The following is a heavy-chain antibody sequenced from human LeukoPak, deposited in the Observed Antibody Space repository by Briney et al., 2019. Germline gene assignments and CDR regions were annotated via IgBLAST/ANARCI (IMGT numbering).Heavy chain of an antibody. Sequence: GGSLRLSCAASGFTFSSYSMNWVRQAPGKGLEWVSSISSSSSYIYYADSVKGRFTISRDNAKNSLYLQMNSLRAEDTAVYYCARDRQQLVRDYYYGMDVWGQGTTVTVSS. V-gene: IGHV3-21*01. CDR3: ARDRQQLVRDYYYGMDV. CDR1: GFTFSSYS. D-gene: IGHD6-13*01. J-gene: IGHJ6*02. CDR2: ISSSSSYI.